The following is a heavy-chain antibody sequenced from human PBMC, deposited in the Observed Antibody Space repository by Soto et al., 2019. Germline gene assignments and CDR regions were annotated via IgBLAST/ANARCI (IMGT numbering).Heavy chain of an antibody. CDR1: GFTFSSFG. CDR3: ARGAAGNAYF. Sequence: GGSPRLSCAASGFTFSSFGMNWVRQTPGKGLEWVSYISIRSTNIHYADSVKGRFTISRDSAKNSLYLQMNSLGAEDTAVYYCARGAAGNAYFWGQGIPVTVSS. J-gene: IGHJ4*02. V-gene: IGHV3-48*01. CDR2: ISIRSTNI. D-gene: IGHD6-13*01.